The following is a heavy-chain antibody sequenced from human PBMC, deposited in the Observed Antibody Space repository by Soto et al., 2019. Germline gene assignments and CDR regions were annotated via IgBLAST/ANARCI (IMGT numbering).Heavy chain of an antibody. CDR2: ISGRGDSA. CDR1: GFTFSNYA. V-gene: IGHV3-23*01. CDR3: AKAPNAYFPYNWFDP. Sequence: EVQLLESGGDLVQPGGSLRLSCVGTGFTFSNYAMNWVRQAPGKGLEWVSVISGRGDSAYHAESVKDRFTISRDNSMNSVFLQMTSLRPEDTAVYYCAKAPNAYFPYNWFDPWGPGTLVTVSS. D-gene: IGHD3-16*01. J-gene: IGHJ5*01.